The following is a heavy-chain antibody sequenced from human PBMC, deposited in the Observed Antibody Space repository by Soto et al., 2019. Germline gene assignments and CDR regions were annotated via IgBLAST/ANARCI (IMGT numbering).Heavy chain of an antibody. D-gene: IGHD7-27*01. J-gene: IGHJ6*03. CDR2: IIPILGIA. CDR1: GGTFSSYT. CDR3: ASTRELGILYYYYYMDV. Sequence: QVQLVQSGAEVKKPGSSVKVSCKASGGTFSSYTISWVRQAPGQGLEWMGRIIPILGIANYAQKFQGRVTITADKSTSTAYMELSSLRSEDTAVYYCASTRELGILYYYYYMDVWGKGTTVTVSS. V-gene: IGHV1-69*02.